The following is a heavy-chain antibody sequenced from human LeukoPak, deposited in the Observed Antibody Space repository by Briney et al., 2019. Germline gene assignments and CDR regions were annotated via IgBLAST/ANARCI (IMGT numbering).Heavy chain of an antibody. J-gene: IGHJ4*02. Sequence: PGGSLRLSCAASGFTFSSYAMSWVRQAPGKGLEWVSAISVSSGDTCYADSVKGRFIISRDNSKNTLYMQMNSLRAEDTAIYYCAKVDVGYYFEYWGQGTLVTVSS. CDR1: GFTFSSYA. CDR3: AKVDVGYYFEY. CDR2: ISVSSGDT. D-gene: IGHD1-26*01. V-gene: IGHV3-23*01.